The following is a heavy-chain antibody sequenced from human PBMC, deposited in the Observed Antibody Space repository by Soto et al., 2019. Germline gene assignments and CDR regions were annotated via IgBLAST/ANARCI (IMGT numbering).Heavy chain of an antibody. J-gene: IGHJ5*02. CDR1: GFTFSSYG. D-gene: IGHD1-7*01. Sequence: GGSLRLSCAASGFTFSSYGMHWVRQAPGKGLEWVAVISYDGSNKYYADSVKGRFTTSRDNSKNTLYLQMNSLRAEDTAVYYCAKDTLELRMANWFDPWGQGTLVTVSS. V-gene: IGHV3-30*18. CDR3: AKDTLELRMANWFDP. CDR2: ISYDGSNK.